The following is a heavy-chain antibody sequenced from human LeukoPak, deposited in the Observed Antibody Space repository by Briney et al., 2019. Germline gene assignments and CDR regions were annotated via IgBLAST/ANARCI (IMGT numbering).Heavy chain of an antibody. CDR3: ARGSITIFGVVIPGWFDP. Sequence: GGSLRLSCAASGFTFSSYWMHWVRQAPGKGLVWVSRINSDGSSTSYADSVKGRFTISRDNAKNTLYLQMNSLRAEDTAVYYCARGSITIFGVVIPGWFDPWGQGTLVTVSS. V-gene: IGHV3-74*01. J-gene: IGHJ5*02. CDR1: GFTFSSYW. D-gene: IGHD3-3*01. CDR2: INSDGSST.